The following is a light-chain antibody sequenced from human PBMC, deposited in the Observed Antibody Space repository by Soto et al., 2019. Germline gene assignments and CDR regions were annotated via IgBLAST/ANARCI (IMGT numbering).Light chain of an antibody. V-gene: IGKV3-20*01. CDR2: DAS. J-gene: IGKJ4*01. Sequence: EIVLTQSPATLSLSPGERSTLSCRASQSVSSYLAWYQQKPGQAPRLLIYDASNRATGIPDRFSGSGSGTDFTLTISGLEPEDFAVYFCQQYDSSPSTFGGGTKGDIK. CDR1: QSVSSY. CDR3: QQYDSSPST.